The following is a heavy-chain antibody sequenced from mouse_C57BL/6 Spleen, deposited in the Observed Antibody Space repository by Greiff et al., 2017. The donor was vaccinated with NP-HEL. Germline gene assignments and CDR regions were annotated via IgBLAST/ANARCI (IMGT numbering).Heavy chain of an antibody. CDR1: GFTFSSYA. D-gene: IGHD1-1*01. Sequence: DVKLQESGGGLVKPGGSLKLSCAASGFTFSSYAMSWVRQTPEKRLEWVATISDGGSYTYYPDNVKGRFTISRDNAKNNLYLQMSHLKSEDTAMYYCAIYYYGSSPFAYWGQGTLVTVSA. CDR2: ISDGGSYT. V-gene: IGHV5-4*03. CDR3: AIYYYGSSPFAY. J-gene: IGHJ3*01.